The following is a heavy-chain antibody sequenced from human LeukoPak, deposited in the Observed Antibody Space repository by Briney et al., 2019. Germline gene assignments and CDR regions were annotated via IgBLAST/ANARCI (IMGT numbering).Heavy chain of an antibody. CDR1: GFTFSSYA. V-gene: IGHV3-30-3*01. CDR3: ARDLGVGAIRLILDY. Sequence: PVRSLRLSCAASGFTFSSYAVHWVRQAPGKGLEWVAVISYDGSNKYYADSVKGRFTISRDNSKNTLYLQMNSLRAEDTAVYYCARDLGVGAIRLILDYWGQGTLVTVSS. CDR2: ISYDGSNK. D-gene: IGHD1-26*01. J-gene: IGHJ4*02.